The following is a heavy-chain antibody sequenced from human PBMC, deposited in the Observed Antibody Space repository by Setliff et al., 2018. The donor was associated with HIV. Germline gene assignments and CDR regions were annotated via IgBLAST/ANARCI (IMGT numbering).Heavy chain of an antibody. D-gene: IGHD3-16*01. Sequence: PGGSLRLSCAASGITFSNYGMHWVRQAPGKGLEWVAVIWYDGNNKYYADSVKGRFTISRDNFKNTLYLQISALRGEDTAVYYCARDPASTAYYARFDYWGQGTPVTVSS. CDR2: IWYDGNNK. V-gene: IGHV3-33*08. CDR3: ARDPASTAYYARFDY. J-gene: IGHJ4*02. CDR1: GITFSNYG.